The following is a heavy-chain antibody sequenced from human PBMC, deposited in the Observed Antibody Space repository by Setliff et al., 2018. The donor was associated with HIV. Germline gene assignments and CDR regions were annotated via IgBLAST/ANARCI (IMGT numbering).Heavy chain of an antibody. CDR3: ARGRHSGTYEAFDI. J-gene: IGHJ3*02. D-gene: IGHD1-26*01. V-gene: IGHV1-2*02. CDR1: GYSFTAYY. CDR2: IQTNSGGT. Sequence: VSCKASGYSFTAYYIHFVRQAPGQGLEWMGWIQTNSGGTKSAQKCQGRVTMTRDTSISTAYMELNSLTSDDTAVYYCARGRHSGTYEAFDIWGPGTMVTVSS.